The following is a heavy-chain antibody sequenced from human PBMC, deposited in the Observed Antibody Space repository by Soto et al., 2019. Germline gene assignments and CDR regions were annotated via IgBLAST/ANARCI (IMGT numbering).Heavy chain of an antibody. Sequence: EVQLVESGGGLVQPGGSLRLSCAASGFTFSSYSMNWVRQAPGKGLEWVSYISSSSSTIYYADSVKGRFTISRDNAKNSLYLQMNSLRAEDTAVYYCAAKGRYYGSGSYRLDYWGQGTLVTVSS. D-gene: IGHD3-10*01. CDR3: AAKGRYYGSGSYRLDY. V-gene: IGHV3-48*01. CDR2: ISSSSSTI. J-gene: IGHJ4*02. CDR1: GFTFSSYS.